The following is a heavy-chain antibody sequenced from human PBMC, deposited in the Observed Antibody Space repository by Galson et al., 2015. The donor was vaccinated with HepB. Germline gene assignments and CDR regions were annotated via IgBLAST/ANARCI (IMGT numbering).Heavy chain of an antibody. CDR3: AREDTSVAPYYFDY. CDR1: GFTFSSYA. V-gene: IGHV3-30-3*01. J-gene: IGHJ4*02. Sequence: SLRLSCAASGFTFSSYAMHWVRQAPGKGLEWVAVISYDGGNKYYADSVKGRFTISRDDSKNTLYLQMNSLRAEDTAVYYCAREDTSVAPYYFDYWGQGTLVTVSS. CDR2: ISYDGGNK. D-gene: IGHD6-19*01.